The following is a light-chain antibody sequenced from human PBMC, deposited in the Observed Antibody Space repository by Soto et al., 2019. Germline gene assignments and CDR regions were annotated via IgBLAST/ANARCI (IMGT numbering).Light chain of an antibody. Sequence: QSVLTHPPSVSRAPGQRVTISCTGSSSNIGAGYDVHWYQQLPGTAPKLLIYGNINRPSGVPDRFSGSKSGTSASLAITGLQAEDEADYYCQSYDSSLSGSRVFGTGTKATVL. CDR3: QSYDSSLSGSRV. CDR1: SSNIGAGYD. CDR2: GNI. V-gene: IGLV1-40*01. J-gene: IGLJ1*01.